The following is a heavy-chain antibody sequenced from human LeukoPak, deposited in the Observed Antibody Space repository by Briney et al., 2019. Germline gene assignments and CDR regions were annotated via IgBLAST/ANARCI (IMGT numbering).Heavy chain of an antibody. Sequence: GGSLRLSCAASGFTFSSYWVTWVRQAPGKGLEWVANIKPDGSEKYYVDSVKGRFTISRDNAKNSLYLDMNSLRAEDTAVYYCARGSSGIAVRGLAWAWFDPWGQGTLVTVSS. V-gene: IGHV3-7*05. J-gene: IGHJ5*02. CDR1: GFTFSSYW. CDR3: ARGSSGIAVRGLAWAWFDP. D-gene: IGHD3-10*01. CDR2: IKPDGSEK.